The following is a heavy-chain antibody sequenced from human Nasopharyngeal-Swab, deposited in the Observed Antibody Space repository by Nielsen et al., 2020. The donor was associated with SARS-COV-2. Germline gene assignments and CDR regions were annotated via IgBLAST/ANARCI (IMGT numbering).Heavy chain of an antibody. CDR2: IYYSGST. CDR3: HIAVVIAATREAFDY. D-gene: IGHD2-15*01. Sequence: SETLSLTCTVSGGSISSSSYYWVWIRQPPGKGLEWIGSIYYSGSTYYNPSLKSRVTISVDTSKNQFSLKLSSVTAADTAVYYCHIAVVIAATREAFDYWGQGTLVTVSS. J-gene: IGHJ4*02. CDR1: GGSISSSSYY. V-gene: IGHV4-39*01.